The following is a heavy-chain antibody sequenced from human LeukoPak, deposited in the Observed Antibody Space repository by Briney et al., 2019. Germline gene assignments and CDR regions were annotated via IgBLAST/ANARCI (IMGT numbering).Heavy chain of an antibody. CDR1: GGSISSGGHY. CDR2: IYYSGST. CDR3: ARDQNGYSFLDY. V-gene: IGHV4-31*03. D-gene: IGHD5-24*01. Sequence: SQTLSLTCSVSGGSISSGGHYWSWIRQYPAKGLEWIGYIYYSGSTYYNPSLKSRVTISVDTSNNQFSLKLSSVTAADTAVYYCARDQNGYSFLDYWGQGALVTVSS. J-gene: IGHJ4*02.